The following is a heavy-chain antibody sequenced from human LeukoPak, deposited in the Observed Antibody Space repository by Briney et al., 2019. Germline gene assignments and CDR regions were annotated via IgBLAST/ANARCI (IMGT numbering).Heavy chain of an antibody. V-gene: IGHV1-2*02. Sequence: GASVKVSSKSSGYTFTGYYMHWVRQAPGQGFEWVGRIDSNRGATNYAQNFQGRVTMTRDRSIRTVYMELISLRADDTAVYYCPSETNHDDYRTSDYWGQGSLVTVSS. J-gene: IGHJ4*02. D-gene: IGHD4-11*01. CDR1: GYTFTGYY. CDR2: IDSNRGAT. CDR3: PSETNHDDYRTSDY.